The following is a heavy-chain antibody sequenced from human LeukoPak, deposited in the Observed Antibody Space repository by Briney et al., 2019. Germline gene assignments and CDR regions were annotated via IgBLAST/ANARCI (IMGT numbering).Heavy chain of an antibody. V-gene: IGHV4-59*08. CDR1: GGSISSYY. Sequence: PSETLSLTCTVSGGSISSYYWSWIRQPPGKGLEWIGYIYYSGSTNYNPSLKSRVTISVDTSKNQFSLKLSSVTAADTAVYYFARHEDYYGSGSYYNVASWFDPWGQGTLVTVSS. CDR3: ARHEDYYGSGSYYNVASWFDP. CDR2: IYYSGST. D-gene: IGHD3-10*01. J-gene: IGHJ5*02.